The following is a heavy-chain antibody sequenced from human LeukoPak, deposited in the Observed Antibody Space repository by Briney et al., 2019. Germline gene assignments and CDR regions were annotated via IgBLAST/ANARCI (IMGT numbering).Heavy chain of an antibody. CDR1: GGSVSSSIYH. Sequence: SETLSLTCTVSGGSVSSSIYHWFWIRQPPGKGLEWIGFTYNGGSTYYNPSLKSRVTISVDMAKNQFSLKVMSVTAADTAVYYCARIHRYCSGGACYVLDNWGQGTLVAVSS. D-gene: IGHD2-15*01. V-gene: IGHV4-61*01. CDR3: ARIHRYCSGGACYVLDN. CDR2: TYNGGST. J-gene: IGHJ4*02.